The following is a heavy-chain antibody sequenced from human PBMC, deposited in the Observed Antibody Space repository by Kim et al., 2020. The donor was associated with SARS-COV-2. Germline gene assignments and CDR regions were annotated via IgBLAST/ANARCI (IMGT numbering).Heavy chain of an antibody. D-gene: IGHD3-16*01. CDR1: GFTFSPYD. J-gene: IGHJ6*02. CDR2: ISCTSSHI. Sequence: GGSLRLSCAASGFTFSPYDMNWVRQAPGKGLEWVSSISCTSSHIYYANSVRGRFVVSRDNAKTSLYLQMSNLRAEDTAVYYCARRSPPARYDGMDVWGQGTAVTVSS. CDR3: ARRSPPARYDGMDV. V-gene: IGHV3-21*01.